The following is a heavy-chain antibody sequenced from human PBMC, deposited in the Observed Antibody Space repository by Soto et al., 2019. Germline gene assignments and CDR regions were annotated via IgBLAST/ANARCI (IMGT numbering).Heavy chain of an antibody. CDR2: ISATGGST. Sequence: PGGSLRLSCAGSGFTFASYVMTWVHQAPGKGLEWVSSISATGGSTYYAGSVKGRFTISRDNSKNTLFLQMNSLRAEDTAIYYCANAEHPRRSIGFDYWGQGTLVTVSS. J-gene: IGHJ4*02. CDR3: ANAEHPRRSIGFDY. D-gene: IGHD3-16*02. V-gene: IGHV3-23*01. CDR1: GFTFASYV.